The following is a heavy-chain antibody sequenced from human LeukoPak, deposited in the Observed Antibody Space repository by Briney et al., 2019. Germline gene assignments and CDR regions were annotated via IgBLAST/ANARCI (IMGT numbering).Heavy chain of an antibody. J-gene: IGHJ4*02. V-gene: IGHV1-46*01. CDR2: INPSGGST. D-gene: IGHD6-13*01. Sequence: ASVKVSCKASVYTFTSYYVHWVRQPPGQGLEWMGIINPSGGSTSYAQKFQGRVTMTRDTSTSTVYMELSSLRSEDTAVYYCARDQVGAAGTDYWGQGTLVTVSS. CDR1: VYTFTSYY. CDR3: ARDQVGAAGTDY.